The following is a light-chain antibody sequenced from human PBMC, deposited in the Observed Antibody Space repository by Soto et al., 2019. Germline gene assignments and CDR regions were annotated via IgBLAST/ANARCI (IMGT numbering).Light chain of an antibody. CDR3: QQSYSTLFT. V-gene: IGKV1-5*03. J-gene: IGKJ3*01. Sequence: QSPSTLSASVGDRVTITCRASQSISNWLAWYQQKPGKAPKLLIYKTSNLDSGVPSRFSGSGSGTDFTLTISSLQPEDFATYYCQQSYSTLFTFGPGTKVDIK. CDR2: KTS. CDR1: QSISNW.